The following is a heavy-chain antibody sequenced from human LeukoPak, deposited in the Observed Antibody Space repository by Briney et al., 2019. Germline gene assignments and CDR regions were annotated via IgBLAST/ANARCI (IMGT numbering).Heavy chain of an antibody. CDR3: AKDLKGLYDYVRGSYAVDI. V-gene: IGHV3-23*01. J-gene: IGHJ3*02. D-gene: IGHD3-16*01. CDR2: ISSRGGTT. CDR1: GFSFSSYA. Sequence: GGSLRLSCAASGFSFSSYAMSWVCQGQGTGLEWVSGISSRGGTTDYADFVKGRFTMSRDNSKNTLYLQMHSLRAEDTAVYYCAKDLKGLYDYVRGSYAVDIWGQGTTVTVSS.